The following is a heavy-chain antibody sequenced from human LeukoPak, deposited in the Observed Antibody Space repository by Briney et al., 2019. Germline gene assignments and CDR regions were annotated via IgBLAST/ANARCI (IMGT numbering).Heavy chain of an antibody. J-gene: IGHJ6*03. CDR1: GDTFSSYS. CDR2: IMPLFNTA. Sequence: GASVKVSCKASGDTFSSYSITWVRQAPGQGLEWMGGIMPLFNTANYAQQFQGRVTITTDESTSTAYMELSSLRFEDTAMYYCARVDRYHYYLDVWGKGTTVTVSS. V-gene: IGHV1-69*05. CDR3: ARVDRYHYYLDV.